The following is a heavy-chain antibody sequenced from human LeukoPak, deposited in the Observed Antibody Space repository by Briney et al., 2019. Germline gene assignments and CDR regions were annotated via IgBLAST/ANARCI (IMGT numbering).Heavy chain of an antibody. Sequence: SVKVSCKASGGTFSSYAISWVRQAPGQGLEWMGRIIPILGIANYAQKFQGRVTITADKSTSTAYMELSSLRSEDTAVYYCARDPAYYYDSSGYYHYWGQGTLVTVSS. CDR3: ARDPAYYYDSSGYYHY. CDR1: GGTFSSYA. V-gene: IGHV1-69*04. J-gene: IGHJ4*02. D-gene: IGHD3-22*01. CDR2: IIPILGIA.